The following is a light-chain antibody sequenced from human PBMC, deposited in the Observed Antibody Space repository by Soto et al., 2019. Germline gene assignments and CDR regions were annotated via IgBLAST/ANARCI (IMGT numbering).Light chain of an antibody. CDR3: QTWGTGLVV. Sequence: QSVLTQLPAASASLGASVKLTCTLSSGHSRYAIAWHQQQPEKGPRYLMKVTSDGSHIKGDEIPDRFSGSSSGAERYLTISSLPSEDEADYYGQTWGTGLVVVGGGTKLTVL. V-gene: IGLV4-69*01. CDR2: VTSDGSH. CDR1: SGHSRYA. J-gene: IGLJ2*01.